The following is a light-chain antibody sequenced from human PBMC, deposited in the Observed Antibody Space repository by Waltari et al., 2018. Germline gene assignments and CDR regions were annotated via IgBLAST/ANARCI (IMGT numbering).Light chain of an antibody. J-gene: IGLJ2*01. CDR2: RNN. CDR3: ASWDDSLSGPV. Sequence: QPVLTQPPSASGTPGQRGTISCSGSSSNIGSNYVSWYQHVPGAAPKLLIYRNNRRPSGVPDRFSGSKSGTSASLAISGLRSEDEADYFCASWDDSLSGPVFGGGTKLTVL. V-gene: IGLV1-47*01. CDR1: SSNIGSNY.